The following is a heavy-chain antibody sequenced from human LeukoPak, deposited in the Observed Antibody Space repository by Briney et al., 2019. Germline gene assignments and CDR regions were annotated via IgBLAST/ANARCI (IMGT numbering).Heavy chain of an antibody. CDR3: ARGRQDVTMIVVVMTAVSYYLDV. CDR2: MNPGGST. Sequence: SETLSLTCTVSGGSISTTSYYWGWIRQTPGKGLEWIGEMNPGGSTNYNPSLKSRFTISVDTSKNQFSLELSSVTAADTAVYYCARGRQDVTMIVVVMTAVSYYLDVWGKGTTVTVS. J-gene: IGHJ6*03. V-gene: IGHV4-39*07. CDR1: GGSISTTSYY. D-gene: IGHD3-22*01.